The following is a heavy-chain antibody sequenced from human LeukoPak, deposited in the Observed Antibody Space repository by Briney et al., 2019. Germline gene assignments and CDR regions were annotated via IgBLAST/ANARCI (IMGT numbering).Heavy chain of an antibody. CDR3: TCEVYCNDPYGRDV. V-gene: IGHV1-2*02. CDR1: GYTFINYY. Sequence: ASMKVSCKASGYTFINYYMHWVRQAPGQGLEWLGWINPNTSGTSYPQKFQGRVTMTRDTSISTAYMGLSRLRSDNTPVYYCTCEVYCNDPYGRDVWGWGTAVTVS. CDR2: INPNTSGT. J-gene: IGHJ6*02. D-gene: IGHD1-1*01.